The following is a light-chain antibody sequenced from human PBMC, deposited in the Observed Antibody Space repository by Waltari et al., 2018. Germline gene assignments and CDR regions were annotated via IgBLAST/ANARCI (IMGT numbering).Light chain of an antibody. Sequence: EIVLTQSPGTLSLSPGERATLSCRASQSVNNYLAWFQQKPGQAPRLLIHGASSRATGRPDRISSSESVTDFTLTISGLEPQDFAVYYCQQYSSSPLTFGPGTKVDIK. CDR1: QSVNNY. CDR3: QQYSSSPLT. J-gene: IGKJ3*01. CDR2: GAS. V-gene: IGKV3-20*01.